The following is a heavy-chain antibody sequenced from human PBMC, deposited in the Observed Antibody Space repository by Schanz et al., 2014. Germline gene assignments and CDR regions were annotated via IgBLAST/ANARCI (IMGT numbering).Heavy chain of an antibody. D-gene: IGHD2-2*01. CDR2: INPSGGST. CDR1: GYTFTTYY. Sequence: QVQLVQSGAEVKKPGASVKVSCKASGYTFTTYYIHWVRQAPGQGLEWMGIINPSGGSTTYAQKFQGRVTFTADKSTSTAYMELSSLRYEDTALYYCARGTMPGTFDIWGQGTMVTVSS. J-gene: IGHJ3*02. CDR3: ARGTMPGTFDI. V-gene: IGHV1-46*01.